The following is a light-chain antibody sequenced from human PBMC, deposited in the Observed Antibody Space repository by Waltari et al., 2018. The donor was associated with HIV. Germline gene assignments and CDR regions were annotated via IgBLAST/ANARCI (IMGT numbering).Light chain of an antibody. CDR2: EVP. CDR1: SSDVGGYNY. CDR3: SSYAGSNTYV. Sequence: QSALTQPPSASGSPGQSVTISCTGTSSDVGGYNYVSWYQQHPGKAPRLMIYEVPKRPSGVPDRFFGSKSGNTASLTVSGLQGDDEADYYCSSYAGSNTYVFGTGTKVTVL. J-gene: IGLJ1*01. V-gene: IGLV2-8*01.